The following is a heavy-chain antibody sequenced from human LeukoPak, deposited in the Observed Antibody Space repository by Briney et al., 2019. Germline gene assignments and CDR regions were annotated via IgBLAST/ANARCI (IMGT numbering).Heavy chain of an antibody. V-gene: IGHV4-34*01. CDR2: INHSGST. CDR1: GGSFSSYY. CDR3: ARGDAYFDL. Sequence: SETLSLTCAVYGGSFSSYYWSWIRQPPGKGLEWIGEINHSGSTNYNPSLKSRVTISVDTSKNQFSLKLSAVTAADTAVYYCARGDAYFDLWGRGTLVTVSS. J-gene: IGHJ2*01.